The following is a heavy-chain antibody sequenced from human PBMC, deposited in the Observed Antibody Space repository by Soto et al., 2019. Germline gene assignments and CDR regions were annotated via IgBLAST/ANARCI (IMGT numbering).Heavy chain of an antibody. J-gene: IGHJ4*02. CDR3: ATGGDYELDF. CDR1: GSTFTDYY. V-gene: IGHV1-69-2*01. D-gene: IGHD4-17*01. CDR2: VDPGDGAA. Sequence: EVQLVQSGADVKKPGATANISCKISGSTFTDYYIHWVQQAPGKGPQWVGLVDPGDGAATYAEKCQGTVTITADTSTDTTCLELRSLRSEDTAVYYCATGGDYELDFWGQGTLVTVSS.